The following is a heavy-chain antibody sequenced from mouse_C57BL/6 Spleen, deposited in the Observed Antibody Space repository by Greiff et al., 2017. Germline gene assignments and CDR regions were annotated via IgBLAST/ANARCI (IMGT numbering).Heavy chain of an antibody. CDR1: GYSITSGYY. CDR3: ARAYDDYGLDY. D-gene: IGHD2-4*01. V-gene: IGHV3-6*01. CDR2: ISYDGSN. J-gene: IGHJ2*01. Sequence: EVKLEESGPGLVKPSQSLSLTCSVTGYSITSGYYWNWIRQFPGNKLEWMGYISYDGSNNYNPSLKNRISITRDTSKNQFFLKLNSVTTEDTATYYCARAYDDYGLDYWGQGTTLTVSS.